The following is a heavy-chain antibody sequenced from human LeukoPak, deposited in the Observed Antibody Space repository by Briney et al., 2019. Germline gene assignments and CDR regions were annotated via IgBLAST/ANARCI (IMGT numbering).Heavy chain of an antibody. V-gene: IGHV4-34*01. J-gene: IGHJ3*02. CDR1: GGSFSGYY. CDR2: INHSGST. CDR3: AGSEVGATTDDAFDI. Sequence: PSETLSLTCAVYGGSFSGYYWSWIRQPPGKGLEWIGEINHSGSTNYNPSLKSRVTISVDTSKNQFSLKLSSVTAADTAVYYCAGSEVGATTDDAFDIWGQGTMVTVSS. D-gene: IGHD1-26*01.